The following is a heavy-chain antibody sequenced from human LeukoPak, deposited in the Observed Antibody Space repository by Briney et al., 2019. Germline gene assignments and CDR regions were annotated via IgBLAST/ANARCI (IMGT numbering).Heavy chain of an antibody. D-gene: IGHD1-1*01. CDR2: ISSSSSYI. Sequence: PGGSLRLSCAASGFTFSSYSMNWVRQAPGKGLEWVSSISSSSSYIYYADSAKGRFTISRDNAENSLYLQMDSLRAEDTAVYYCARDPKRDAFDIWGQGTMVTVSS. J-gene: IGHJ3*02. CDR1: GFTFSSYS. V-gene: IGHV3-21*01. CDR3: ARDPKRDAFDI.